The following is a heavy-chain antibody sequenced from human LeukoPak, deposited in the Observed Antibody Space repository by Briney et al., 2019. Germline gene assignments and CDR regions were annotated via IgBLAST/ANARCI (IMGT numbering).Heavy chain of an antibody. CDR1: GYTFTGYY. Sequence: GASVKVSCKASGYTFTGYYMHWVRQAPGQGLEWMGWINPNSGGINYAQKFQGRVTMTRDTSISTAYMELSRLRSDDTAVYYCARDYYDSSGYRSSTFGMDVWGQGTTVTVSS. D-gene: IGHD3-22*01. V-gene: IGHV1-2*02. J-gene: IGHJ6*02. CDR3: ARDYYDSSGYRSSTFGMDV. CDR2: INPNSGGI.